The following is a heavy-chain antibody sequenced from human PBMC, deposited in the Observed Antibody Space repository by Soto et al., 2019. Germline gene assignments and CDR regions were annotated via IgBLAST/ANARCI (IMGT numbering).Heavy chain of an antibody. D-gene: IGHD3-22*01. CDR3: ARFGGDYDSSGPEEFDY. CDR1: GGSISSYY. CDR2: IYYSGST. J-gene: IGHJ4*02. Sequence: QVQLQESGPGLVKPSETLSLTCTVSGGSISSYYWSWIRQPPGKGLEWIGYIYYSGSTNYNPSLKSRVTISVDTSKNQFSLTMSSVTAADTAVYYCARFGGDYDSSGPEEFDYWGQGTLVTVSS. V-gene: IGHV4-59*08.